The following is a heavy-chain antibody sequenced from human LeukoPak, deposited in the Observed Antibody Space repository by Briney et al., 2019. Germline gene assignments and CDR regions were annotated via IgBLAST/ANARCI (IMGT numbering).Heavy chain of an antibody. J-gene: IGHJ5*02. V-gene: IGHV4-34*01. CDR1: GGSFSGYY. CDR3: ARGRGNIVVVPAAIGVRSPRDSWFDP. D-gene: IGHD2-2*02. CDR2: INHSGST. Sequence: PSETLSLTCAVYGGSFSGYYWSWIRQPPGKGLEWIGEINHSGSTNYNPSLKSRVTISVDTSKNQFSLKLSSVTAADTAVYYCARGRGNIVVVPAAIGVRSPRDSWFDPWGQGTLVTVSS.